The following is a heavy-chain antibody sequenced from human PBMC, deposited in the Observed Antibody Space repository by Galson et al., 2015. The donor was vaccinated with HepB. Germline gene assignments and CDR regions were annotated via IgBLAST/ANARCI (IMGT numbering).Heavy chain of an antibody. Sequence: LRLSCAVSGFTVSSNYMSWVRQAPGKGLEWVSVIYSGGSTYYADSVKGRFIISRDNSKNTLYLQMNSLRAEDTAVYYCVRTGTEAAHTWLGYYMDVWGKGTTVTVSS. J-gene: IGHJ6*03. V-gene: IGHV3-53*01. D-gene: IGHD3-22*01. CDR3: VRTGTEAAHTWLGYYMDV. CDR2: IYSGGST. CDR1: GFTVSSNY.